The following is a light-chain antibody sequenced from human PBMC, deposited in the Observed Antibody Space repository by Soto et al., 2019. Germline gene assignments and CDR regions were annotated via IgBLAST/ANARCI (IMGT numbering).Light chain of an antibody. V-gene: IGKV1-5*01. J-gene: IGKJ1*01. CDR1: QRISNW. CDR2: DAS. CDR3: QQYVTYSWT. Sequence: DIQLTQSPSVLSASVGDTVTITCRASQRISNWLAWYQQKPGKAPKLLIYDASSLESGVPSRFGGSGSGTEFTLTISNLQPDDFATYYCQQYVTYSWTFGRGTKVDI.